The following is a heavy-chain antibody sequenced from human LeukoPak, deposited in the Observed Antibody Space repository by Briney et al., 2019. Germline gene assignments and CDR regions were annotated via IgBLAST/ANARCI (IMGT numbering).Heavy chain of an antibody. D-gene: IGHD3-10*01. J-gene: IGHJ4*02. CDR1: GYSFTSYW. CDR2: IYPGDSDT. Sequence: GESLKISCKGSGYSFTSYWIAWVRQMPGKGLEWMGIIYPGDSDTRYGPSFQGQVTISADKSISTAYLQWSSLKASDTAMYYCARRYYYGSGIYYAQGAYYFDYWGQGTLVTVSS. V-gene: IGHV5-51*01. CDR3: ARRYYYGSGIYYAQGAYYFDY.